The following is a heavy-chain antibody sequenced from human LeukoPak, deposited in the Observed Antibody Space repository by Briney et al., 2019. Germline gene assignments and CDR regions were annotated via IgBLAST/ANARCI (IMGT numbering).Heavy chain of an antibody. CDR3: ARGGSSSWSYFDY. V-gene: IGHV3-30*02. CDR1: GFPFSSFG. Sequence: GGSLRLSCAASGFPFSSFGIHWVRQAPGKGLEWVAFIRYDGNIKYYADSVKGRFTISRDNSKNTLFLQMNSLRAEDTAVYDCARGGSSSWSYFDYWGQGTLVTVSP. J-gene: IGHJ4*02. CDR2: IRYDGNIK. D-gene: IGHD6-13*01.